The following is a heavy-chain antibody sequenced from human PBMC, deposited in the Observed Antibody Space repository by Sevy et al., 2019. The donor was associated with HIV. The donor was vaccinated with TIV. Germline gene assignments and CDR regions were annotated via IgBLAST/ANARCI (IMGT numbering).Heavy chain of an antibody. V-gene: IGHV1-8*03. CDR2: MNPNSGNT. Sequence: ASVKVSCKASGYTFTSYDINWVRQATGQGLEWMGWMNPNSGNTGYAQKFQGRVTITRNTSISTAYMELSSLRSEDTAVYYCAGVHYSGYDFGADAFDIWGQGTMVTVSS. CDR3: AGVHYSGYDFGADAFDI. D-gene: IGHD5-12*01. J-gene: IGHJ3*02. CDR1: GYTFTSYD.